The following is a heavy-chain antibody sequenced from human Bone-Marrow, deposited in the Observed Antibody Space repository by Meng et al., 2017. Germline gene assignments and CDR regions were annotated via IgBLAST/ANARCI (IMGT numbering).Heavy chain of an antibody. V-gene: IGHV3-21*01. CDR1: GFTFNTYE. J-gene: IGHJ6*02. D-gene: IGHD3-3*01. Sequence: GESLKISCLASGFTFNTYEMNWVRQAPGRGLEWVSSINGRSNYKYYADSVKGRFTISRDNSKNTLYLQMNSLRAEDTAVYYCAREEDYDFWSGTDERNYGMDVWGQGTTVTVSS. CDR2: INGRSNYK. CDR3: AREEDYDFWSGTDERNYGMDV.